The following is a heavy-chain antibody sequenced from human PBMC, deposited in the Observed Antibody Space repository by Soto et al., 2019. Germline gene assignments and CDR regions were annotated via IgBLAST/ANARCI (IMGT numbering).Heavy chain of an antibody. Sequence: GGSLRLSCAASGFTFSSYGMHWVRQAPGKGLEWVAVISYDGSNKYYADSVKGRFTISRDNSKNTLYLQMNSLRAEDTAVYYCAKDNEDIVVVPAAIHTFDPWGQGPLVNVAS. J-gene: IGHJ5*02. CDR2: ISYDGSNK. V-gene: IGHV3-30*18. D-gene: IGHD2-2*01. CDR1: GFTFSSYG. CDR3: AKDNEDIVVVPAAIHTFDP.